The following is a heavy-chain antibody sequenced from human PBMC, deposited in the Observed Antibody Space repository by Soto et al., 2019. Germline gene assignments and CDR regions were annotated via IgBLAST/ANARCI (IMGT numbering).Heavy chain of an antibody. D-gene: IGHD3-3*01. V-gene: IGHV6-1*01. CDR2: TYYRSKWYN. CDR1: GDSVSINSAA. J-gene: IGHJ4*02. Sequence: SQTLSLTCAISGDSVSINSAAWNWIRQSPSRGLEWLGRTYYRSKWYNDYAVSVKSRIPINPDTSKNQISLQLHSVTPEDTAVYYCASWRDIFGAFCAHFDYLGLGILVTVSS. CDR3: ASWRDIFGAFCAHFDY.